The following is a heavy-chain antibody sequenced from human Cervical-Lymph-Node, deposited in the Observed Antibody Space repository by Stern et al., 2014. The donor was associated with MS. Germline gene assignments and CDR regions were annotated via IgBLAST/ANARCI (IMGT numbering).Heavy chain of an antibody. CDR3: ARSDRLWGSFDY. CDR2: VHYRGNP. J-gene: IGHJ4*02. D-gene: IGHD3-16*01. Sequence: VQLVESGPGLVKPSQTLPLTCTVSGGSISSTGHYWSWIRQHQGKGLEWIGYVHYRGNPYYNPSLKSRGTISVDTSKNQFSLNLTSVTAADTALYYCARSDRLWGSFDYWGQGRLVTVSS. CDR1: GGSISSTGHY. V-gene: IGHV4-31*03.